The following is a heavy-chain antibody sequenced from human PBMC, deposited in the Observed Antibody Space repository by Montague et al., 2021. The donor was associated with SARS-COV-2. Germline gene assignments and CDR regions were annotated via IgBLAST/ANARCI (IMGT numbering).Heavy chain of an antibody. J-gene: IGHJ4*02. CDR2: IKAGNT. CDR3: ARGLQQRSNFDY. Sequence: SLRLSWAASGFSVSDSYMSWVRQAPGKGPEWVSIIKAGNTYYTDSVKGRFTMSRDNSKNTLSLQMNSLRDEDTAVYYCARGLQQRSNFDYWGQGTLVTVSS. D-gene: IGHD6-25*01. V-gene: IGHV3-53*01. CDR1: GFSVSDSY.